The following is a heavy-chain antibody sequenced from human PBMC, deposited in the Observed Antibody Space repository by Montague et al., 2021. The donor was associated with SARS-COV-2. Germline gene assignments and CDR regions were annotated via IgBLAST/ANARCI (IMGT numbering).Heavy chain of an antibody. CDR3: AGRILITVFRGVPLTTHSLES. Sequence: SETLSLTCTVSNAPITTSNWWTWVRQAPGKGLEWVGEIHHSGTLNYNPSLKSRATISVDTTKNNFSLNLNFVTAAATASFFCAGRILITVFRGVPLTTHSLESWGQGIMVTVSS. CDR2: IHHSGTL. CDR1: NAPITTSNW. V-gene: IGHV4/OR15-8*01. J-gene: IGHJ4*02. D-gene: IGHD3-10*01.